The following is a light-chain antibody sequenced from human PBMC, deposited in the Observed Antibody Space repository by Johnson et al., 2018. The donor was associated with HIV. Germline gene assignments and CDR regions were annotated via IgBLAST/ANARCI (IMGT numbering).Light chain of an antibody. V-gene: IGLV1-51*02. J-gene: IGLJ1*01. CDR2: GNN. Sequence: QSVLTQPPSVSAAPGQKVTISCSGSSSNIGNNYVSWYQQLPGTAPKLLIYGNNKRPSGIPDRFSGSKSGTSATLGITGLPTGDEADYYCGTWDSSLSAYVFGTGTKVTVL. CDR1: SSNIGNNY. CDR3: GTWDSSLSAYV.